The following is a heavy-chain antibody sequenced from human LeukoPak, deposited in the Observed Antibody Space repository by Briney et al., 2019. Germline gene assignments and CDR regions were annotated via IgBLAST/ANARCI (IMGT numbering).Heavy chain of an antibody. CDR1: GFSFISYR. CDR2: IYSGGST. Sequence: GGSLRLSCAASGFSFISYRMSWVRQAPGKGLEWVSLIYSGGSTYYADSVKGRFTISRDNSKNTLYLQMNSLRAEDTAVYYCAKGGLVHRFDPWGQGTLVTVSS. V-gene: IGHV3-66*01. CDR3: AKGGLVHRFDP. J-gene: IGHJ5*02.